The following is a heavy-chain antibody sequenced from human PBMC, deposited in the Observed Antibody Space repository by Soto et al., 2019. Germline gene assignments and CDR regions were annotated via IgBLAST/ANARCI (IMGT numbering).Heavy chain of an antibody. Sequence: SETLSLTCSVSGGSISGSYWSWIRQSPGKGLESLGYVYYTGSTNYSHSLRSRVSISVETSKNEFSLRLSSVTAADTAVYFCARSVAVRGAHIDXWGQGTQVTVSX. D-gene: IGHD2-15*01. CDR2: VYYTGST. CDR1: GGSISGSY. CDR3: ARSVAVRGAHIDX. V-gene: IGHV4-59*01. J-gene: IGHJ4*02.